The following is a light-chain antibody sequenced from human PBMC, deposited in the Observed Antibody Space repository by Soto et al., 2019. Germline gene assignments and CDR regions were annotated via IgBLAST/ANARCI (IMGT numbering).Light chain of an antibody. V-gene: IGKV3-15*01. CDR3: RQYNNWYT. CDR2: GAS. Sequence: TVMTQSPATLSVCLGGRATLSCRASQSVGSRVAWYQQKPGQAPRLLISGASTKATDIPARFSGSGSGIEFILTISSLQSEDFAVYYCRQYNNWYTFDQGTKLEIK. CDR1: QSVGSR. J-gene: IGKJ2*01.